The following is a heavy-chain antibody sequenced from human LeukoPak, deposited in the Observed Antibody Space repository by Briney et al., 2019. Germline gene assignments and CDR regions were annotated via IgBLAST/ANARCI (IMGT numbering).Heavy chain of an antibody. J-gene: IGHJ4*02. CDR3: ARGPGVRYFDWLLDY. CDR1: GGTFSSYA. D-gene: IGHD3-9*01. CDR2: IIPIFGTA. V-gene: IGHV1-69*05. Sequence: SVKVSCKASGGTFSSYAISWVRQAPGQGLEWMGGIIPIFGTANYAQKLQGRVTITTDESTSTAYMELSSLRSEDTAVYYCARGPGVRYFDWLLDYWGQGTLVTVSS.